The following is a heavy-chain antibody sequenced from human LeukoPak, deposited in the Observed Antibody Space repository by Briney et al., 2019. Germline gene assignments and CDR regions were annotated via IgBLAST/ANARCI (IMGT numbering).Heavy chain of an antibody. CDR3: TRDPRNKGFDP. V-gene: IGHV3-74*01. Sequence: GGSLRLSCAASGFTFSAYWMHWARQVPGKGLGWVACISGDGSNTRDADSVNVRFTTSRHNAKNMMYLQMNSLRVEDTAVYYCTRDPRNKGFDPWGQGTLVTVSA. J-gene: IGHJ5*02. CDR1: GFTFSAYW. CDR2: ISGDGSNT. D-gene: IGHD1/OR15-1a*01.